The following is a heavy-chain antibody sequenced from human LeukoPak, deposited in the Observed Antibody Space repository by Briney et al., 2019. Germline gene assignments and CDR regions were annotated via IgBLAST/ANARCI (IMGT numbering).Heavy chain of an antibody. CDR3: GKSGPYGSGTGGGSYWFDP. Sequence: ASVKVSCKASGYTFTGYYMHWVRQAPGQGLEWMGWINPNSGGTNYAQKFQGWVTMTRDTSISTAYMELSRLRSDDTAVYYCGKSGPYGSGTGGGSYWFDPWGQGTLVTVSS. V-gene: IGHV1-2*04. D-gene: IGHD3-10*01. J-gene: IGHJ5*02. CDR1: GYTFTGYY. CDR2: INPNSGGT.